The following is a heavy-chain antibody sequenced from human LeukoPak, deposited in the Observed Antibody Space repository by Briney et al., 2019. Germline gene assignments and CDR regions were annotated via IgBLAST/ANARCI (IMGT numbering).Heavy chain of an antibody. CDR2: INPNSCGT. CDR1: GYTFTGYY. Sequence: ASVKVSCQASGYTFTGYYMHWVRQAPGKGLEWMGRINPNSCGTNYAQKFQGRVTMTRDTSISTAYMELSRLRSDDTAVYYCARDAQYWGQGTLVTVSS. J-gene: IGHJ4*02. V-gene: IGHV1-2*06. CDR3: ARDAQY.